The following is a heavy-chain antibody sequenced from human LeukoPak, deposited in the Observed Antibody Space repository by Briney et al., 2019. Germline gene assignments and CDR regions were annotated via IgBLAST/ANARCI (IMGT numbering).Heavy chain of an antibody. D-gene: IGHD1-26*01. J-gene: IGHJ4*02. CDR2: IRYDGSNR. CDR3: AKDGHKKRLVGTTTRGHFDY. V-gene: IGHV3-30*02. Sequence: GGSLRLSCAASGFAFNYAWVSWVRQAPGKGLEWVAFIRYDGSNRYYADSVKGRFTISRDNSKNTLYLQMNSLRAEDTAVYYCAKDGHKKRLVGTTTRGHFDYWGQGTLVTVSS. CDR1: GFAFNYAW.